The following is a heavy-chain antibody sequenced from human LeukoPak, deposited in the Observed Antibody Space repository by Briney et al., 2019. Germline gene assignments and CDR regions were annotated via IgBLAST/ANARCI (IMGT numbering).Heavy chain of an antibody. V-gene: IGHV4-34*01. J-gene: IGHJ3*02. CDR1: GGSFSGYY. CDR2: INHSGST. Sequence: PSETLSLTCAVYGGSFSGYYWSWIRQTPGKGLEWSGEINHSGSTNYNPSLKSRVTISVDTSKNQFSLKLSSVTAADTAVYYCARGRGYCSSTSCYTVAVAYFDIWGQRTMVTVSS. CDR3: ARGRGYCSSTSCYTVAVAYFDI. D-gene: IGHD2-2*02.